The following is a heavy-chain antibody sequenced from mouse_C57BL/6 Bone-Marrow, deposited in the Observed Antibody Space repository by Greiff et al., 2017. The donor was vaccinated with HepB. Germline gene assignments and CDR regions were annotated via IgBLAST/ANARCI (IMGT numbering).Heavy chain of an antibody. CDR2: ISSGSSTI. D-gene: IGHD3-3*01. Sequence: EVKLVESGGGLVKPGGSLKLSCAASGFTFSDFGMHWVRQAPEKGLEWVAYISSGSSTIYYADTVKGRFTISRDNAKNTLFLQMTSLRSEDTAMYYCARREGPDAMDYWGQGTSVTVSS. J-gene: IGHJ4*01. V-gene: IGHV5-17*01. CDR1: GFTFSDFG. CDR3: ARREGPDAMDY.